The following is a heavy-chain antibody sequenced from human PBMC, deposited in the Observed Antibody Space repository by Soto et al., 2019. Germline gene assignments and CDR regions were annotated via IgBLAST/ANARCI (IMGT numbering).Heavy chain of an antibody. D-gene: IGHD6-19*01. V-gene: IGHV3-33*01. Sequence: QVQLVESGGGVVQPGRSLRLSCAASGFTFSSYGMHWVRQAPGKGLEWVAVIWYDGSNKYYADSVKGRFTISRDNSKNTLYLQMNSLRAVDTAVYYCARAGIAVAGPSDYWGQGTLVTVSS. J-gene: IGHJ4*02. CDR2: IWYDGSNK. CDR1: GFTFSSYG. CDR3: ARAGIAVAGPSDY.